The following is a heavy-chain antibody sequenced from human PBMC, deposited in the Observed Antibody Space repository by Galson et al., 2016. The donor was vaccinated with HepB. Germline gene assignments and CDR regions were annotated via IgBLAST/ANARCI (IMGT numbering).Heavy chain of an antibody. Sequence: SLRLSCAASGFIFGDHYIDWVRQAPGKGLEWVGRSRNKARSYTTDYAASVRGRFTPATDHSKNTLYLQMNRLKIEDTAVYFSVKIDPRDWRDPWGQGTLVTVSS. J-gene: IGHJ5*02. CDR2: SRNKARSYTT. V-gene: IGHV3-72*01. CDR1: GFIFGDHY. CDR3: VKIDPRDWRDP. D-gene: IGHD1-1*01.